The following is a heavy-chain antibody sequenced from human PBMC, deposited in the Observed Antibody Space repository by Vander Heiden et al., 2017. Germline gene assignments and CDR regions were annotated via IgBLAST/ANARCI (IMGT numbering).Heavy chain of an antibody. J-gene: IGHJ3*01. CDR1: GFTFRRYG. V-gene: IGHV3-33*01. D-gene: IGHD1-26*01. Sequence: QLVESGGGVVQPGTSLRLSCAASGFTFRRYGMQWVRQAPGKGLEWVAVIWYDESKTYYEDSVKGRFTISRDNFKDTLYLEMNSLRAEDSAVYWCARGGSHTHTDGFSFWGQGTMVSVS. CDR3: ARGGSHTHTDGFSF. CDR2: IWYDESKT.